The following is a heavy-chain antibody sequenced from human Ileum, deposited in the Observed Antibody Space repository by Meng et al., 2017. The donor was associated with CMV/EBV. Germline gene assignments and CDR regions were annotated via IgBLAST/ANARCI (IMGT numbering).Heavy chain of an antibody. Sequence: YTFTSYHMHWVRQAPGQGLEWMGIIILSGGSTTYAQKFQGRVTMTRDTSTRTVYMDLSSLRSEDTAVYYCARTSGCGGDCHPYYFDYWGQGTLVTVSS. J-gene: IGHJ4*02. CDR1: YTFTSYH. D-gene: IGHD2-21*01. CDR3: ARTSGCGGDCHPYYFDY. V-gene: IGHV1-46*01. CDR2: IILSGGST.